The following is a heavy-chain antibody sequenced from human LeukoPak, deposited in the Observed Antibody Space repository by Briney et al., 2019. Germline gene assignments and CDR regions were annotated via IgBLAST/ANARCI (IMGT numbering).Heavy chain of an antibody. Sequence: GGSLRLSCAASGFTFSSYEMNWVRQAPGKGLEWVSYISSSGSTIYYADSVKGRFTVSRDNAENSLYLQMNSLRAEDRAVFYCARGSYRPDYWGQGTLVTVSS. CDR3: ARGSYRPDY. J-gene: IGHJ4*02. D-gene: IGHD1-26*01. CDR2: ISSSGSTI. V-gene: IGHV3-48*03. CDR1: GFTFSSYE.